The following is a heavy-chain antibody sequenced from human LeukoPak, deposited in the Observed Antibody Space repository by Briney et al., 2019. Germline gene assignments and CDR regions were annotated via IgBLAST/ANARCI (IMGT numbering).Heavy chain of an antibody. CDR3: ARGYGGNRHKDAFDI. Sequence: ASVKVSCKAPENTFSSYYLHWVRQAPGQGLEWMGWINPNSGGTNYAQKFQGRVTMTRDTSISTAYMELSSLRSEDTAVYYCARGYGGNRHKDAFDIWGQGTMVTVSS. V-gene: IGHV1-2*02. J-gene: IGHJ3*02. D-gene: IGHD4-23*01. CDR2: INPNSGGT. CDR1: ENTFSSYY.